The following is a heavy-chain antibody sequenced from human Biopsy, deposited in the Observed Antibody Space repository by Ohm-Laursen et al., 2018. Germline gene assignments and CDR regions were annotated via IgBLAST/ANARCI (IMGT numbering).Heavy chain of an antibody. Sequence: SSVKVSCKASGYTFTGQYLHWVRQVPGQGLEWMGWINPHSGTTKFAQDFQGRVTMTRDTSITTAYMELRRLRSDDTAVYYCAKGQDLRGGAECFQHWGQGALVTVSS. J-gene: IGHJ1*01. CDR1: GYTFTGQY. D-gene: IGHD2-15*01. CDR2: INPHSGTT. V-gene: IGHV1-2*02. CDR3: AKGQDLRGGAECFQH.